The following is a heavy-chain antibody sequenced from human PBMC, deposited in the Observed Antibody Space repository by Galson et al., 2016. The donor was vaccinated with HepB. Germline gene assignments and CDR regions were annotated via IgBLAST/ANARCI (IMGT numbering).Heavy chain of an antibody. CDR3: TRDGYNHIAFDI. J-gene: IGHJ3*02. D-gene: IGHD5-24*01. Sequence: SLRLSCAASGFTLSTYAMSWVRQAPGKGLEWVSSSSGTGAITYYADSGKGRFTISRDNLRNTLYLQLDSLRAEDTALYYCTRDGYNHIAFDIWGRGTMVTVSS. CDR1: GFTLSTYA. V-gene: IGHV3-23*01. CDR2: SSGTGAIT.